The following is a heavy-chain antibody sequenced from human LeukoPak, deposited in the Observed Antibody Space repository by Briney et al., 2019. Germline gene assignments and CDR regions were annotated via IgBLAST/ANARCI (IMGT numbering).Heavy chain of an antibody. CDR3: AKGHYSSGSHYFDY. V-gene: IGHV3-23*01. Sequence: GGSLRLSCAASGFTFSSYAMSWVRQAPGKGLEWVSAISGSGGSTYYADSVKGRFTISRDNSKNTLYLQMNSLRAEDTAVQYCAKGHYSSGSHYFDYWGQGTLVTVSS. CDR2: ISGSGGST. J-gene: IGHJ4*02. CDR1: GFTFSSYA. D-gene: IGHD3-22*01.